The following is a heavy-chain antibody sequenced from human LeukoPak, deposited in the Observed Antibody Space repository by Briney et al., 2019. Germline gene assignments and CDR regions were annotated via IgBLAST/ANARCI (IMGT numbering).Heavy chain of an antibody. D-gene: IGHD3-10*01. CDR1: GFTVSSRY. Sequence: GGSLRLSCAASGFTVSSRYMSWVRQAPGKGLEWVSVIYIGGNTYYADSVKGRFTISRDNSRNTLYLQMNSLRAEDTAVYYCARDNYYGSGLFAYWGQGSLVTVSS. CDR3: ARDNYYGSGLFAY. CDR2: IYIGGNT. J-gene: IGHJ4*02. V-gene: IGHV3-53*01.